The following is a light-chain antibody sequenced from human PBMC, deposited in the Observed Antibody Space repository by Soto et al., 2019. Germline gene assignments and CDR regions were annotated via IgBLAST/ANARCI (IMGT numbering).Light chain of an antibody. CDR2: GAS. CDR1: HSVSSN. J-gene: IGKJ4*01. V-gene: IGKV3-15*01. Sequence: EVLMTQSPATLSVSPGERAILSCRASHSVSSNLAWYQQKPGQAPRLLTYGASTRATGIPARFSGSGSGTEFTLTISSLQSEDFAVYYCQPYNNWPLTFGGGTKVDIK. CDR3: QPYNNWPLT.